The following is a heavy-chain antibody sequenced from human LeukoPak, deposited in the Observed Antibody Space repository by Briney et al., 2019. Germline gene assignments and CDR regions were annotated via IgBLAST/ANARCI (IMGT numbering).Heavy chain of an antibody. CDR2: ISSSSSYI. V-gene: IGHV3-21*04. CDR3: AKGLRTGVGPYMGYHYYMDV. Sequence: GGALRLSCVASGFTSSSYSMNWVRQAPGKGLEGVSSISSSSSYIYYADSVKSRFTISRDNSYNTVSLQMYSLRDEDTGVYYCAKGLRTGVGPYMGYHYYMDVWGKGATVTVSS. D-gene: IGHD3-16*01. CDR1: GFTSSSYS. J-gene: IGHJ6*03.